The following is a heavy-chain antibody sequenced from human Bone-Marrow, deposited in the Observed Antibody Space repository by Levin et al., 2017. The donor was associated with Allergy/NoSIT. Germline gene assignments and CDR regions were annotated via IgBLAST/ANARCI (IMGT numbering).Heavy chain of an antibody. D-gene: IGHD6-6*01. CDR3: ATGQGHLVGPP. CDR1: GDTFSSYD. CDR2: MNPNSGNT. J-gene: IGHJ5*02. V-gene: IGHV1-8*01. Sequence: GESLKISCKASGDTFSSYDINWVRQASGQGLEWMGWMNPNSGNTVYAKKFQGRVTMTRNTSISTAYMDLSSLGSDDTATYYCATGQGHLVGPPWGQGTLVTVAA.